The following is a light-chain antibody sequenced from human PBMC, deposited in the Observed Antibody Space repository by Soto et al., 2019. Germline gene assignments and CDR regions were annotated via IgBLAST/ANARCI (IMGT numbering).Light chain of an antibody. CDR3: SSYTSSSTL. CDR1: SSDIGTYNL. Sequence: QSALTQPASVSGSPGQSITISCTGTSSDIGTYNLVSWYQHYPGKAPKLMIYEGIKRPSGVSNRFSGSKSGNTAFLTISGLQAEDEADYYCSSYTSSSTLFGTGTKLTVL. CDR2: EGI. V-gene: IGLV2-14*02. J-gene: IGLJ1*01.